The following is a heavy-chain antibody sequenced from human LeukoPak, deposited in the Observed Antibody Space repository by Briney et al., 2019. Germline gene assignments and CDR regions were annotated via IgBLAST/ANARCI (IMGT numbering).Heavy chain of an antibody. V-gene: IGHV3-66*01. CDR3: ASRRGKYGDFSDY. CDR1: GFTVSSNY. CDR2: IYSGGST. D-gene: IGHD4-17*01. J-gene: IGHJ4*02. Sequence: GGSLRLSCAASGFTVSSNYMSWARQAPGKGLEWVSVIYSGGSTYYADSVKGRFTISRDNSKNTLYLQMNSLRAEDTAVYYCASRRGKYGDFSDYWGQGTLVTVSS.